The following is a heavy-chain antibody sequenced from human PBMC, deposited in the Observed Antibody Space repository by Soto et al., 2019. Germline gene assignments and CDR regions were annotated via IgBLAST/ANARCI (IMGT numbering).Heavy chain of an antibody. Sequence: GGSLRLSSAASGFKMSSHDMSWVRQATGKGLEWVSAISDSGDNTYYAGSVKGRFTISRDNSKDTLYLQMNSLRAEDTAVYYCAKDSLRVATAIRWFDPWGQGPLVTVSS. CDR1: GFKMSSHD. V-gene: IGHV3-23*01. J-gene: IGHJ5*02. CDR3: AKDSLRVATAIRWFDP. CDR2: ISDSGDNT. D-gene: IGHD2-21*02.